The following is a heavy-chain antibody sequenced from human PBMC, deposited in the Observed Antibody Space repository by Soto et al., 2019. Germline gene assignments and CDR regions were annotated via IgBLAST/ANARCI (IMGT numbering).Heavy chain of an antibody. Sequence: PSETLSLTCTVSGGSISSSSYYWGWIRQPPGKGLGWIGSIYYSGSTYYNPSLKSRVTISVDTSKNQFSLKLSSVTAADTAVYYCACIFSGGYGYGFYYYGMDVWGQGTTVTVSS. CDR3: ACIFSGGYGYGFYYYGMDV. V-gene: IGHV4-39*01. CDR1: GGSISSSSYY. D-gene: IGHD5-18*01. J-gene: IGHJ6*02. CDR2: IYYSGST.